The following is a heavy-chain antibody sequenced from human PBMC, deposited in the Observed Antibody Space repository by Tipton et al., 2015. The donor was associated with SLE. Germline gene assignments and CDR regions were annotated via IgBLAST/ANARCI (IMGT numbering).Heavy chain of an antibody. D-gene: IGHD6-6*01. J-gene: IGHJ3*02. CDR1: GVSISSYY. V-gene: IGHV4-59*12. CDR3: ARLPTAARAFDI. CDR2: IWDGESP. Sequence: TLSLTCTVSGVSISSYYWSWIRQSPGKGLEWIGYIWDGESPNYNPSLKSRVTISVDTSKNQFSLKLSSVTAADTAVYYCARLPTAARAFDIWGQGTMVTVSS.